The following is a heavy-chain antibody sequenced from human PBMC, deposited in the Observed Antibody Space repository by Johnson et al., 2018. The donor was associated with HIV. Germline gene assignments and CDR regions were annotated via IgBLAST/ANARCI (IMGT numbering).Heavy chain of an antibody. Sequence: QMQLVESGGGVVQPGRSLRLSCAASGFTFYSYGMHWVHQAPGKGLEWVAVISYDGSNKYYADSLKGRFTISRDNSKNTLYLQMNSLRAEDTAVYYCAKDPGGGSYPNDAFDIWGQGTMVTVSS. J-gene: IGHJ3*02. CDR1: GFTFYSYG. CDR2: ISYDGSNK. V-gene: IGHV3-30*18. CDR3: AKDPGGGSYPNDAFDI. D-gene: IGHD1-26*01.